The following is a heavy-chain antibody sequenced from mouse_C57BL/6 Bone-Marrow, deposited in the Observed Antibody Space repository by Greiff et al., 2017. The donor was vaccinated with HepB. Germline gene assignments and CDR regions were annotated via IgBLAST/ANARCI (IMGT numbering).Heavy chain of an antibody. V-gene: IGHV2-4*01. CDR1: GFSLTSYG. CDR3: AKIDWDGGVFDY. J-gene: IGHJ2*01. D-gene: IGHD4-1*01. Sequence: QVQLKESGPGLVQPSQSLSITCTVSGFSLTSYGVHWVRQPPGKGLEWLGVIWSGGSTDYNAAFISRLSISKDNSKSLVFFKMNSLQADDTAIYYCAKIDWDGGVFDYWGQGTTLTVSS. CDR2: IWSGGST.